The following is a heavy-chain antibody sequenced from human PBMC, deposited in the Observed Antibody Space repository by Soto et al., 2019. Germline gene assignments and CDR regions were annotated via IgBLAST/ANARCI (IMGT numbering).Heavy chain of an antibody. CDR2: ISRSGNST. Sequence: EVQVLGSGGGLAQPGRSLRLSCAVSGLSFSSYAMTWVRQSPGKGLEWVSSISRSGNSTYSADSVRGRFTISRDNSKNTLYLQMNSLRAEDTAVYYCAKDAKILDWLPTSYYFDFWGQGTLVTVSS. CDR1: GLSFSSYA. D-gene: IGHD3-9*01. J-gene: IGHJ4*02. V-gene: IGHV3-23*01. CDR3: AKDAKILDWLPTSYYFDF.